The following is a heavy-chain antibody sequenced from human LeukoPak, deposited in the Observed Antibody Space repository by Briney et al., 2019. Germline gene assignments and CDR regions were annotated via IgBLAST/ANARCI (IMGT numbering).Heavy chain of an antibody. J-gene: IGHJ4*02. CDR1: GFTFGNYA. Sequence: GGSLRLSWAASGFTFGNYAIHLVRQDPGKGLELVAVISYDGSNKYYADSVKGRFTISRDNSKNTLFLQMNSLRAEDTAVYYCAKLGSGSYYKYPAVGYWGQGTLVTVSS. D-gene: IGHD3-10*02. CDR2: ISYDGSNK. V-gene: IGHV3-30*04. CDR3: AKLGSGSYYKYPAVGY.